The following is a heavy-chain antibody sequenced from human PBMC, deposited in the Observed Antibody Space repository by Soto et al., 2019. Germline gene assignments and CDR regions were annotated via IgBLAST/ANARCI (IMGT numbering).Heavy chain of an antibody. CDR1: GGTFSSYA. CDR3: ARVVGATTAVAFDI. CDR2: IIPIFATA. V-gene: IGHV1-69*13. D-gene: IGHD1-26*01. Sequence: AASVKVSCKASGGTFSSYAISWVRQAPGQGLEWMGGIIPIFATANYAQKFQGRVTITADESTSTAYMQLSSLRSEDTAVYYCARVVGATTAVAFDIWGQGTMVTVSS. J-gene: IGHJ3*02.